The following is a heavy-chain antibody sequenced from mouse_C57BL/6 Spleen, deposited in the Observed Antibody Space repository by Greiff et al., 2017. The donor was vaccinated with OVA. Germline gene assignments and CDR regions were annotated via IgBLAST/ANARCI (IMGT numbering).Heavy chain of an antibody. D-gene: IGHD2-1*01. V-gene: IGHV1-26*01. CDR1: GYTFTDYY. Sequence: VQLQQSGPELVKPGASVKISCKASGYTFTDYYMNWVKQSHGKSLEWIGDINPNNGGTSYNQKFKGKATLTVDKSSSTAYMELRSLTSEDSAVYYCARSEGNYVGFDYWGQGTTLTVSS. CDR2: INPNNGGT. J-gene: IGHJ2*01. CDR3: ARSEGNYVGFDY.